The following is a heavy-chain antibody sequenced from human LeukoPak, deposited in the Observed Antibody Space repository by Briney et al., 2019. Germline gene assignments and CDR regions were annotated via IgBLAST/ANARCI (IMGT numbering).Heavy chain of an antibody. Sequence: SETLSLTCTVSGYSISSGYYWGWIRQPPGKGLGWIGSIYHSGSTYYNPSLKSRVTISVDTSKNQFSLKLSSVTAADTAVYYCARDPDVYGDYGRADYWGQGTLVTVSS. CDR1: GYSISSGYY. CDR2: IYHSGST. V-gene: IGHV4-38-2*02. D-gene: IGHD4-17*01. CDR3: ARDPDVYGDYGRADY. J-gene: IGHJ4*02.